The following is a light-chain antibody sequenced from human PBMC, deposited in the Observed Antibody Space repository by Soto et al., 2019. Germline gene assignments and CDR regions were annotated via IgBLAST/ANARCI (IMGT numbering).Light chain of an antibody. CDR2: RSN. CDR3: AVWDDSLSALL. Sequence: QSVLTQPTSASATPGQRVTISCSGSSSNIGRNYVFWYQQLPGTAPKLLMYRSNQRPSGVPDRFSGSKSGTSASLAISGLRSEDEADYYCAVWDDSLSALLFGGGTKLTVL. V-gene: IGLV1-47*01. J-gene: IGLJ3*02. CDR1: SSNIGRNY.